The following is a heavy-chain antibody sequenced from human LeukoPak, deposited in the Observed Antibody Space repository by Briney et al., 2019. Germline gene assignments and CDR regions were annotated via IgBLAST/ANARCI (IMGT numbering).Heavy chain of an antibody. D-gene: IGHD3-10*01. Sequence: SETLSLTCAVYVGSFSNYYWTWIRQPPGMGLEWIGEVNHNGITNYNPSLQSRVSISVDTSKNQFSLELTSVTAADTAVYYCARGRGVRAVNNWFDPWGQGTLATVSS. CDR1: VGSFSNYY. CDR2: VNHNGIT. J-gene: IGHJ5*02. V-gene: IGHV4-34*01. CDR3: ARGRGVRAVNNWFDP.